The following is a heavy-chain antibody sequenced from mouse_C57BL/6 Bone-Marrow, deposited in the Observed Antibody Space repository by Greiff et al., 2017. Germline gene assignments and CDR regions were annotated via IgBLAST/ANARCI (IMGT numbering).Heavy chain of an antibody. Sequence: EVQLVESEGGLVQPGSSMKLSCTASGFTFSDYYMAWVRQVPEKGLEWVANINYDGSSTYYLDSLKSRFIISSDNAKNILYLQMSSLKSEDTATYYCARMYYGSSHDYWGQGTTLTVSS. CDR1: GFTFSDYY. J-gene: IGHJ2*01. CDR3: ARMYYGSSHDY. D-gene: IGHD1-1*01. V-gene: IGHV5-16*01. CDR2: INYDGSST.